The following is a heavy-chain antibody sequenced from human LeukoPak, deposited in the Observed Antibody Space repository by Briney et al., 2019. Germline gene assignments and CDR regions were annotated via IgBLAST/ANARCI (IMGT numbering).Heavy chain of an antibody. J-gene: IGHJ6*03. CDR2: INPNSGGT. CDR1: GYTFTGYY. Sequence: GASVKVSCKASGYTFTGYYMHWVRQAPGQGLEWMGWINPNSGGTNYAQKFQGRVTMTRDTSISTAYMELSRLRSDDTAVYYCARGDSGSDFNYYYYMDVWGKGTTVTVSS. CDR3: ARGDSGSDFNYYYYMDV. D-gene: IGHD1-26*01. V-gene: IGHV1-2*02.